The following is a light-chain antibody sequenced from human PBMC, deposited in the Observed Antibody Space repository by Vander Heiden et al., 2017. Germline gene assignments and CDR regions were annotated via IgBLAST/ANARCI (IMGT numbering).Light chain of an antibody. CDR1: QSVSSY. V-gene: IGKV3-11*01. CDR3: QQRSNGHLYMYT. CDR2: DAS. Sequence: EIVLTQSPATLSLSPGERATLSCRASQSVSSYLAWYQQKPGQAPRLLIYDASNRANGIPDFTLTISSLEPEDFAVYYCQQRSNGHLYMYTFGQGTKLEIK. J-gene: IGKJ2*01.